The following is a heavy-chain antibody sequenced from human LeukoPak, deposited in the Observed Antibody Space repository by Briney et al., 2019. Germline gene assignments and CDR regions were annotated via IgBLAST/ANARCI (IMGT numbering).Heavy chain of an antibody. D-gene: IGHD6-25*01. V-gene: IGHV3-23*01. J-gene: IGHJ4*02. CDR1: GFTFSSYA. Sequence: SGGSLRLSCAASGFTFSSYAMSWVRQAPGKGLEWVSAISGSGGSTYYADSVKGRFTISRDNSKNTLYLQMNSLRAEDTAVYYCARDSLSAFDYWGQGTLVTVSS. CDR3: ARDSLSAFDY. CDR2: ISGSGGST.